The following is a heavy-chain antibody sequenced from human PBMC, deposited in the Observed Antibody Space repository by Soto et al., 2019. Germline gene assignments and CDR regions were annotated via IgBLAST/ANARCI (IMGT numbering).Heavy chain of an antibody. J-gene: IGHJ4*02. V-gene: IGHV4-34*01. Sequence: QVQLQQWGAGLLKPSETLSLTCAVYGGSFSGYYWSWIRQPPGKGLEWIGEINHSGSTNYNPSLKRRIPITVSTAKNQVPLKLSSGTAADTAVYYCAGRLSKLDYWGQGTLVTVSS. CDR2: INHSGST. CDR3: AGRLSKLDY. D-gene: IGHD2-15*01. CDR1: GGSFSGYY.